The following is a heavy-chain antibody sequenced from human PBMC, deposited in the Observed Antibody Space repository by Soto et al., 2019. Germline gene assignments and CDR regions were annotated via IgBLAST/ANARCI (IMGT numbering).Heavy chain of an antibody. Sequence: EVQLVESGGGLVQPGGSLRLSCAASGFTFSSYAMHWVRQAPGKGLEYVSAITSSGGDTDYASSVKGRFTISRDNSKNTLYLQMGSLRTEDMGVYYCARRIPFGYGMAVWGQGTTVTVSS. CDR2: ITSSGGDT. D-gene: IGHD2-21*01. J-gene: IGHJ6*02. CDR1: GFTFSSYA. V-gene: IGHV3-64*01. CDR3: ARRIPFGYGMAV.